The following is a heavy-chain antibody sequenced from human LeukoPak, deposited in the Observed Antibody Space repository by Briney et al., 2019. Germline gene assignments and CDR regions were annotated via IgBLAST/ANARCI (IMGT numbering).Heavy chain of an antibody. Sequence: PSETLSLTCTVSGGSISSGGYYWSWVRQHPEKGLDWIGYMFYSGSTYYNPSLQSRVTISVDSSNRKFSLNLTSVTAADTAVYYCARETYLSSGHRIFDVWGQGTLVTVSS. CDR2: MFYSGST. CDR3: ARETYLSSGHRIFDV. D-gene: IGHD6-19*01. CDR1: GGSISSGGYY. V-gene: IGHV4-31*03. J-gene: IGHJ3*01.